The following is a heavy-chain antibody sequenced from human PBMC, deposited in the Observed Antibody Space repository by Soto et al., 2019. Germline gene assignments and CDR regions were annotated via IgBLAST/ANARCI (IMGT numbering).Heavy chain of an antibody. CDR3: ARDRHNNFFDP. J-gene: IGHJ5*02. Sequence: PSETLSLTCTVSGASMGSGGYYWTWIRQSPGKGLEWIGYIYYSGSTYYNPSLESRVAISLDTSRSQFSLTLHSVTAADTAIYYCARDRHNNFFDPWGQGTLVTVSS. CDR1: GASMGSGGYY. D-gene: IGHD6-6*01. V-gene: IGHV4-31*03. CDR2: IYYSGST.